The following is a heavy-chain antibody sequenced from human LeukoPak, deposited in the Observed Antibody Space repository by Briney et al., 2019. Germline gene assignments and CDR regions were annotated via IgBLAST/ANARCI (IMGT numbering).Heavy chain of an antibody. CDR3: ARGSGPGGY. V-gene: IGHV4-34*01. Sequence: PSETLSLTCAVYGGSFSGYHWSWIRQPPGKGLEWIGEINHSGSTNYNPSLKSRVTISVDTSKNQFSLKLSSVTAADTAVYYCARGSGPGGYWGQGTLVTVSS. D-gene: IGHD3-10*01. J-gene: IGHJ4*02. CDR1: GGSFSGYH. CDR2: INHSGST.